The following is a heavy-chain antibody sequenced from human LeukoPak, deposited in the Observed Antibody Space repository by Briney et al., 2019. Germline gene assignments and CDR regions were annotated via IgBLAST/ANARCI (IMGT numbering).Heavy chain of an antibody. CDR3: ARGAYSGPVGFFDY. CDR1: GYTFTSYA. V-gene: IGHV1-3*01. D-gene: IGHD1-26*01. Sequence: GASVKVSCKASGYTFTSYAMHWVRQAPGQRLEWMGWINAGNGNTEYSQKFQGRVTITRDTSASTAYMELSSLRSEDTAVYYCARGAYSGPVGFFDYWGQGTLVTVSS. CDR2: INAGNGNT. J-gene: IGHJ4*02.